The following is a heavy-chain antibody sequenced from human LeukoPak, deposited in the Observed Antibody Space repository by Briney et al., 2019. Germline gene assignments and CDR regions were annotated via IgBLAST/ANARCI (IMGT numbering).Heavy chain of an antibody. CDR1: GGSISSGSYY. J-gene: IGHJ5*02. CDR2: IYTSGST. D-gene: IGHD6-13*01. Sequence: SETLSLTCTVSGGSISSGSYYWSWIRQPAGKGLEWIGRIYTSGSTNYNPSLKSRVTISVDTSKNQFSLKLSSVTAADTAVYYCARVKGIAAAGIIGVRGWFDPWGQGTLVTVSS. CDR3: ARVKGIAAAGIIGVRGWFDP. V-gene: IGHV4-61*02.